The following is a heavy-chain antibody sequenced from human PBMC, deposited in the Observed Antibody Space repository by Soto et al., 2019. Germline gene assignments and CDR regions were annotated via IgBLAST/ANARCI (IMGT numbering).Heavy chain of an antibody. Sequence: PGGSLRLSCAASGFTFSNYTMHWVRQAPGKGLEWAALISYDEIDKYFADAVKGRFTISRDNSKNTLYLQMDSLRAEDTAVYYCAGRSGSSDYWGRGTLVTVS. J-gene: IGHJ4*02. V-gene: IGHV3-30*04. CDR1: GFTFSNYT. CDR2: ISYDEIDK. CDR3: AGRSGSSDY. D-gene: IGHD3-10*01.